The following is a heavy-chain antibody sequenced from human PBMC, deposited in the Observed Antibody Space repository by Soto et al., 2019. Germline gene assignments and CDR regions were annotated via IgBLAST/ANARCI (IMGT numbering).Heavy chain of an antibody. V-gene: IGHV4-38-2*01. J-gene: IGHJ4*02. CDR3: AIYAMIVVVIKGCAS. CDR2: IYHSGST. D-gene: IGHD3-22*01. CDR1: GYSSSSGYY. Sequence: PSEPMSLTCAVSGYSSSSGYYWGWIRQPPGKGLEWIGSIYHSGSTYYNPSLKSRVTISVDTSKNQFSLKLSSVTAADTAVYYCAIYAMIVVVIKGCASRGQRTRVTVSS.